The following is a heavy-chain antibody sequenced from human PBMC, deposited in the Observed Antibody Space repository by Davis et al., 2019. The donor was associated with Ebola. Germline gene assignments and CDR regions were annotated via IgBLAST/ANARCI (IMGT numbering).Heavy chain of an antibody. CDR2: INHSGST. CDR1: GGSFSGYY. D-gene: IGHD3-10*01. Sequence: SETLSLTCAVYGGSFSGYYWSWIRQPPGKGLEWSGEINHSGSTNYNPSLKSRVTIPVDTFKNQFSLKLSSVTAADTAVYYCASAAQFRELYLHRPYGMDVWGQGTTVTVSS. V-gene: IGHV4-34*01. J-gene: IGHJ6*02. CDR3: ASAAQFRELYLHRPYGMDV.